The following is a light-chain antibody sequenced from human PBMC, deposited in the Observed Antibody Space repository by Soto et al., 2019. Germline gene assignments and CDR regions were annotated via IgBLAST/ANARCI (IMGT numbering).Light chain of an antibody. CDR3: MQGTHWLYT. Sequence: DVVMTQSPLSLPVTLGQPASISCRSSQSLVYADGHTYLNWFQQRPGQSPRRLIYKVSNRDSGVPDRFSGSGSGTDFTMEISRVEAEDVGVYYCMQGTHWLYTFGQGTKLEI. V-gene: IGKV2-30*01. J-gene: IGKJ2*01. CDR1: QSLVYADGHTY. CDR2: KVS.